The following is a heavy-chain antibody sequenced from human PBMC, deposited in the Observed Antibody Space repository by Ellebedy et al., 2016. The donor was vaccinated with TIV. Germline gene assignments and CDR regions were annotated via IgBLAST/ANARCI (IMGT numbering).Heavy chain of an antibody. J-gene: IGHJ5*02. CDR2: IYYSGST. CDR3: ATDRVIEGVGNNWFDP. V-gene: IGHV4-39*07. Sequence: SETLSLTCTVSGGSIGSIFYYWAWIRQPPGKGLDWIGSIYYSGSTYYNPSLESRVTISVDTSKNQSSLKLTSLTAADTAVYYCATDRVIEGVGNNWFDPWGQGTLVAVSS. D-gene: IGHD6-13*01. CDR1: GGSIGSIFYY.